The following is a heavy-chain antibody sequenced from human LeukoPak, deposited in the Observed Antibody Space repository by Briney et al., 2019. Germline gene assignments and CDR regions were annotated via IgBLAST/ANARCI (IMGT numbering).Heavy chain of an antibody. CDR1: GGSISSGGYY. J-gene: IGHJ4*02. D-gene: IGHD1-26*01. Sequence: SETLSLTCTVSGGSISSGGYYWSWIRQPPGKGLEWIGYIYHSGSTYYNPSLKSRVTISVDRSKNQFSLKLSSVTAADTAVYYCARGGRWEPLGYWGQGTLVTVSS. V-gene: IGHV4-30-2*01. CDR3: ARGGRWEPLGY. CDR2: IYHSGST.